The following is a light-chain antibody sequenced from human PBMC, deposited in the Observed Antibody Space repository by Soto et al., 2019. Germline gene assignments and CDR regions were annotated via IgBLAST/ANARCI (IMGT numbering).Light chain of an antibody. Sequence: ELVLTQSPGTLSLSPGERATLSCRASQSVSSNYLAWYQQKPGQAPRLLIYGASSRATGIPDRLSGSESGTDFTLTSSRLEPEDFAVYYCQQYGTSPPYTFGQGTKLEIK. V-gene: IGKV3-20*01. CDR3: QQYGTSPPYT. CDR2: GAS. CDR1: QSVSSNY. J-gene: IGKJ2*01.